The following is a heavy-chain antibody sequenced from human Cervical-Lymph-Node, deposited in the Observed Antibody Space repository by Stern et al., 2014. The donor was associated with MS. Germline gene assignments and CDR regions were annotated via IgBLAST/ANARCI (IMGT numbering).Heavy chain of an antibody. CDR1: GFTFSSYD. Sequence: EVQLVQSGGGFVQPGGSLRLSCAASGFTFSSYDMHWVRQVTGKGLEWVAAIGTLSDTFYPDSVKGRFTISRDNAKNSLYLQMNSLRAGDTAVYYCARSAPSGWQPNFDYWGQGTLVTVSS. D-gene: IGHD6-19*01. V-gene: IGHV3-13*01. CDR3: ARSAPSGWQPNFDY. J-gene: IGHJ4*02. CDR2: IGTLSDT.